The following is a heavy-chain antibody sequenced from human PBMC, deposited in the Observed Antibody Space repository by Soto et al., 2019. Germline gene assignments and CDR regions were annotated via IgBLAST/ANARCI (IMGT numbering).Heavy chain of an antibody. Sequence: QVHLVESGGGGVQPGRSLSLSCAAPGFTCSSYAMHWVRRTPGKGLECVALISYDGINQYYADSVKGRFTVSRDNSKSTLYLQMNSLSAEDTAVYYCVKDGVSGWSDYFFDYWGQGTLVTVSS. CDR2: ISYDGINQ. V-gene: IGHV3-30*18. CDR1: GFTCSSYA. CDR3: VKDGVSGWSDYFFDY. D-gene: IGHD6-19*01. J-gene: IGHJ4*02.